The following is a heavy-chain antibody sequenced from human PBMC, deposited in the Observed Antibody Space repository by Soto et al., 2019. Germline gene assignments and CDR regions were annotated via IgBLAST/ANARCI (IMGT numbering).Heavy chain of an antibody. CDR1: GDPMSSSNW. V-gene: IGHV4-4*02. CDR3: VRSEATALDY. J-gene: IGHJ4*02. CDR2: DHHSGRT. Sequence: QVQLQESGPGLLKPSGTLPFTCTVSGDPMSSSNWWNWVRQPPGKGLEWIGEDHHSGRTNYNPSLKSRLTLSVDRSQNRFSLKLASVTAADTAVYYCVRSEATALDYWGQGTLVTVSS.